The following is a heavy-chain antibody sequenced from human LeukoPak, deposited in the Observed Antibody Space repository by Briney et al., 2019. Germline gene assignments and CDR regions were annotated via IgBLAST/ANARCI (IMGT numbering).Heavy chain of an antibody. D-gene: IGHD3-16*01. CDR3: ARDGGIIDY. CDR2: ISSSSSYT. J-gene: IGHJ4*02. V-gene: IGHV3-11*05. Sequence: PGRSLRLSCAASGFTFSDYDMSWIRQAPGKGLEWVSYISSSSSYTKYADSVKGRFTISRDNAKNSLYLQMNSLRAEDTAVYYCARDGGIIDYWGQGTLVIVSS. CDR1: GFTFSDYD.